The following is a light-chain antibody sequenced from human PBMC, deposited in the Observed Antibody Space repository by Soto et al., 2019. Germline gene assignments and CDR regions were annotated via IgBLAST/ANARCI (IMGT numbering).Light chain of an antibody. CDR3: SSYTTSNTYV. V-gene: IGLV2-14*01. CDR2: EVN. Sequence: QSALTQPASVSGSPGQSITFSCTGTSSDIGVYNYVSWYQQHPGKAPKLMIYEVNNRPSGVSNRFSGSKSGNTASLTISGLQAEDEADYSCSSYTTSNTYVFGTGTKLTVL. J-gene: IGLJ1*01. CDR1: SSDIGVYNY.